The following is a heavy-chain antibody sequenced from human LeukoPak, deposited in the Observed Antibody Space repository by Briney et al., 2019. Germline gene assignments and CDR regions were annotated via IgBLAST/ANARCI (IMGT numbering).Heavy chain of an antibody. V-gene: IGHV3-21*01. CDR1: GFTFSSYS. CDR2: ISSSSSYI. J-gene: IGHJ6*03. CDR3: ASPAGDFWSGYYPKYYYYMDV. Sequence: PGGSLRLSCAASGFTFSSYSMNWVRQAPGKGLEWVSSISSSSSYIYYADSVKGRFTISRDNAKNSLYLQMNSLRAEDTAVYYCASPAGDFWSGYYPKYYYYMDVWGKGTTVTVSS. D-gene: IGHD3-3*01.